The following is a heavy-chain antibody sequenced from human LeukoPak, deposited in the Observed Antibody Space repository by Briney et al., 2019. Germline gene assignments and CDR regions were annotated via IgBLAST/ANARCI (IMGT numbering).Heavy chain of an antibody. CDR1: GYTFTGFK. CDR2: ISIGDGNT. V-gene: IGHV1-18*01. D-gene: IGHD2-2*01. J-gene: IGHJ4*02. CDR3: SRSYHSTSWYYFDL. Sequence: VASVKVSCTASGYTFTGFKITWVRQAPGQGPEWMGWISIGDGNTHYGQKFQDRVSMTRDIGSNTAFLELRSLRSDDTAVYFCSRSYHSTSWYYFDLWGQGTLVTVSS.